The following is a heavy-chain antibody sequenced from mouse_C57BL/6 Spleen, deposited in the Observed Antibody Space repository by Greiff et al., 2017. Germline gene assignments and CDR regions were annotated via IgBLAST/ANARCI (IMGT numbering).Heavy chain of an antibody. Sequence: QVQLQQSGAELVRPGASVTLSCKASGYTFTDYEMHWVKQTPVHGLEWIGAIDPETGGTAYNQKFKGKAILTADKSSSTAYMELRSLTSEDSAVYYCTRGGDYDGGNYYAMDYWGQGTSVTVSS. CDR3: TRGGDYDGGNYYAMDY. CDR2: IDPETGGT. CDR1: GYTFTDYE. D-gene: IGHD2-4*01. V-gene: IGHV1-15*01. J-gene: IGHJ4*01.